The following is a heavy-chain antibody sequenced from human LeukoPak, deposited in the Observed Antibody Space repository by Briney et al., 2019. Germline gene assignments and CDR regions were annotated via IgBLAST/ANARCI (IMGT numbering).Heavy chain of an antibody. CDR3: ARGFPYYYGSGSSCYYYYYGTDV. D-gene: IGHD3-10*01. V-gene: IGHV1-69*06. CDR1: GGTFSSYA. J-gene: IGHJ6*04. CDR2: IIPIFGTA. Sequence: SVKVSCKASGGTFSSYAISWVRQAPGQGLEWMGGIIPIFGTANYAQKFQGRVTITADKSTSTAYMELSSLRSEDTAVYYCARGFPYYYGSGSSCYYYYYGTDVWGKGTTVTVSS.